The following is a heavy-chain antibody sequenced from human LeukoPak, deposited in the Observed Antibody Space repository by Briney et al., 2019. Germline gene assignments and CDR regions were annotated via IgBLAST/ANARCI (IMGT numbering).Heavy chain of an antibody. CDR2: IYTSGST. CDR3: ARDHRTPYSSSRFDY. CDR1: GGSISSYY. D-gene: IGHD6-13*01. J-gene: IGHJ4*02. V-gene: IGHV4-4*07. Sequence: SETLSLTCTVSGGSISSYYWSWIRQPAGKGLEWIGRIYTSGSTNYNPSLKSRVTMSVDTSKNQFSVKLSSVTAADTAVYYCARDHRTPYSSSRFDYWGQGTLVTVSS.